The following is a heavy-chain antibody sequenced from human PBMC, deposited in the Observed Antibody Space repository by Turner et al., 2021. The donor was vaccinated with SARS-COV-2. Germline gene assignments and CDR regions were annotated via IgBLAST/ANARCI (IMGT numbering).Heavy chain of an antibody. D-gene: IGHD2-15*01. CDR1: GFTFGDYA. CDR3: TRVKYCSGGSCYGYYFDY. Sequence: EVPLVECGGGLVQPGRSLRLSCTASGFTFGDYAMNWVRQAPGKGLEWVGFIRSKAYGGTTQYAASVKGRFTISRDDSKSIAYLQMNSLKTEDTAVYYCTRVKYCSGGSCYGYYFDYWGQGTLVTVSS. V-gene: IGHV3-49*04. CDR2: IRSKAYGGTT. J-gene: IGHJ4*02.